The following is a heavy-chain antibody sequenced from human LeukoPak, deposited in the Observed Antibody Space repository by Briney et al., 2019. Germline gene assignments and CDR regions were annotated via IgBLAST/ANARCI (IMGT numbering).Heavy chain of an antibody. D-gene: IGHD1-26*01. Sequence: ASVKVSCKASGYTFTSYGISWVRQAPGQGLEWMGWISAYNGNTNYAQTLQGRVTTTTDTSTSTTYMELRSLRSDDTAVYYCASGMVGATEPDGYFFDYWSQGSLVTVSS. J-gene: IGHJ4*02. CDR1: GYTFTSYG. V-gene: IGHV1-18*01. CDR3: ASGMVGATEPDGYFFDY. CDR2: ISAYNGNT.